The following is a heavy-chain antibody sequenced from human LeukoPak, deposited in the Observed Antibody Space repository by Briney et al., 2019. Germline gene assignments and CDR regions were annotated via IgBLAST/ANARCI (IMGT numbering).Heavy chain of an antibody. D-gene: IGHD3-10*01. V-gene: IGHV4-28*05. J-gene: IGHJ4*02. CDR3: ARTRYYYNSRSYGAPYYFDY. Sequence: SDTLSLTCSVSDYSISNSNWWGWIRQPPGKGLEWIGNIYYSGGIYYNPSLKSRVTISVDTSKNQFSLKLSSVTAADTAVYYCARTRYYYNSRSYGAPYYFDYWGQGTLVTVSS. CDR1: DYSISNSNW. CDR2: IYYSGGI.